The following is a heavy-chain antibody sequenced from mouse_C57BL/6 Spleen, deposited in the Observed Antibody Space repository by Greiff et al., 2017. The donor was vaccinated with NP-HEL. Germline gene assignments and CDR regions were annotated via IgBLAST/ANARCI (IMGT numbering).Heavy chain of an antibody. CDR1: GYAFSSYW. CDR2: IYPGDGDT. J-gene: IGHJ3*01. CDR3: AREGDWLPLAY. D-gene: IGHD1-2*01. V-gene: IGHV1-80*01. Sequence: VQGVESGAELVKPGASVKISCKASGYAFSSYWMNWVKQRPGKGLEWIGQIYPGDGDTNYNGKFKGKATLTADKSSSTAYMQLSSLTSEDSAVYFCAREGDWLPLAYWGQGTLVTVSA.